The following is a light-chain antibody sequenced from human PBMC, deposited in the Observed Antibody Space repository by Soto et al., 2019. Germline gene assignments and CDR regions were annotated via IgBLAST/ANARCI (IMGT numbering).Light chain of an antibody. V-gene: IGKV3-15*01. Sequence: EIVMTQSPATLSVSPGERAALSCRASQSVSSNLAWYQQKPGQAPRLLIYGASTRATGIPARFSASGSGTELTLTISSLQSEDFAVYYCQQYNNWPYTFGQGTKLDIK. J-gene: IGKJ2*01. CDR3: QQYNNWPYT. CDR1: QSVSSN. CDR2: GAS.